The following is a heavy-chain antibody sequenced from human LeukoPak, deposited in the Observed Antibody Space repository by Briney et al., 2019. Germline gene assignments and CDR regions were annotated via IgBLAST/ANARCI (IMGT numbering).Heavy chain of an antibody. J-gene: IGHJ4*02. V-gene: IGHV3-30*04. Sequence: GGSLRLSCAVSGFTFRSYAMHWVRQAPGKGLEWAAVISYDGRNKYYADSVKGRFTISGDNSKNTLYLQMNSLKAEDTAVYYCARELERVFDYWGQGTLVTVSS. CDR3: ARELERVFDY. CDR1: GFTFRSYA. D-gene: IGHD1-1*01. CDR2: ISYDGRNK.